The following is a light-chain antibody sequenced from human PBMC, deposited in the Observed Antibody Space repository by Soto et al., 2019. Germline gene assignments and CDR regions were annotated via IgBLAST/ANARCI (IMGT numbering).Light chain of an antibody. J-gene: IGKJ5*01. CDR3: QQRSNWPPA. CDR2: DAS. CDR1: HSVPTNY. V-gene: IGKV3-11*01. Sequence: EIVLTQSPGTLSLSPGERVTLSCRASHSVPTNYLAWYQQKPGQAPRLLIYDASNRATGIPARFSGSGSGTDFTLTISSLEPEDFAVYYCQQRSNWPPAFGQGTRLEIK.